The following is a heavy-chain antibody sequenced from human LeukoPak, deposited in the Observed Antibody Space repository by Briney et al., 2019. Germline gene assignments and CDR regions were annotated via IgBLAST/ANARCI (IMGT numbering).Heavy chain of an antibody. Sequence: GGSLRLSCEALGFTFSSYAMSWVRKAPGKGLEWVSAISGSGGSTYYADSVKGRFTISRDNSKNTLYLQMNSLRAEDTAVYYCAKDRKGGYSYGLLFDYWGQGTLVTVSS. J-gene: IGHJ4*02. CDR3: AKDRKGGYSYGLLFDY. CDR2: ISGSGGST. V-gene: IGHV3-23*01. D-gene: IGHD5-18*01. CDR1: GFTFSSYA.